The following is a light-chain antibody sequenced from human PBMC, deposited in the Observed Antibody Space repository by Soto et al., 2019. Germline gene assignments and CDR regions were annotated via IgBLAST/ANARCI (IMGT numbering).Light chain of an antibody. CDR3: SSFTTSSTSV. CDR1: SSDVGGYNF. Sequence: QSALTQPASVSGSPGQSITISCTGTSSDVGGYNFVSWYQQHPGKAPKLIIFEVSNRPSGVPNRFSGSKSGNTASLTISGLQAEDEADYYCSSFTTSSTSVFGTGTKLTVL. V-gene: IGLV2-14*01. J-gene: IGLJ1*01. CDR2: EVS.